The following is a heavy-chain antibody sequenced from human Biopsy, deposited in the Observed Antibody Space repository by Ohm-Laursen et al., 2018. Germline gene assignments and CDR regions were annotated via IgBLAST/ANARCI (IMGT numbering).Heavy chain of an antibody. Sequence: SETLSLTCIVSGGSISSYYWNWIRQPPGKGLEWIGYIYYSGTTDYSPSLKSRVTISIDKSKNQFFLKLSSVTAEDTAVYYCARDDAVTVIRGLYYWGQGALVTGSS. CDR2: IYYSGTT. D-gene: IGHD2-21*02. V-gene: IGHV4-59*01. CDR3: ARDDAVTVIRGLYY. CDR1: GGSISSYY. J-gene: IGHJ4*02.